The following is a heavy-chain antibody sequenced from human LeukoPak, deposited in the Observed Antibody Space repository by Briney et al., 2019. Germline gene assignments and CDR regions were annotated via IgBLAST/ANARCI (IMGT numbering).Heavy chain of an antibody. Sequence: SETLSLTCAVYGGSFSGYYWSWIRQPPGKGLEWIGQINHSGNTKYNTSLESRVSISADPSKNQFSLRLTSLTAADTAVYYCARSAFHFGRRTDYWGQGTLVTVSS. CDR3: ARSAFHFGRRTDY. J-gene: IGHJ4*02. CDR1: GGSFSGYY. CDR2: INHSGNT. V-gene: IGHV4-34*01. D-gene: IGHD2-21*01.